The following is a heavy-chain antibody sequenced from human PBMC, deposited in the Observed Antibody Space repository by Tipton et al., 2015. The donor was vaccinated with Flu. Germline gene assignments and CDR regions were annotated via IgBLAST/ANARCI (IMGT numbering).Heavy chain of an antibody. Sequence: SLRLSCAASGFTVSSNYMSWVRQAPGKGLEWVSVIYSDDSTSYADSVKGRFTISRDNSKNTLYLQMNSLRAEDTAVYYCACTYDNRGFDYWGQGTLVTVPS. CDR3: ACTYDNRGFDY. CDR1: GFTVSSNY. CDR2: IYSDDST. J-gene: IGHJ4*02. V-gene: IGHV3-53*01. D-gene: IGHD3-22*01.